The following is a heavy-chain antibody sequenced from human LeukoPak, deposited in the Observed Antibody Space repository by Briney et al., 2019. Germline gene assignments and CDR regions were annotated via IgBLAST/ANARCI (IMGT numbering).Heavy chain of an antibody. V-gene: IGHV3-30*18. CDR1: RFTFSSYG. J-gene: IGHJ5*02. CDR3: AKGYLVATTLNWFDP. D-gene: IGHD5-12*01. CDR2: ISYDGSNK. Sequence: GGSLRLSCAPSRFTFSSYGIHWVRQAPRKGLEWVAVISYDGSNKNYADSVKGRFTISRDNSKNTLYLQMNSLRAEDTAVYYCAKGYLVATTLNWFDPWGQGTLVTVSS.